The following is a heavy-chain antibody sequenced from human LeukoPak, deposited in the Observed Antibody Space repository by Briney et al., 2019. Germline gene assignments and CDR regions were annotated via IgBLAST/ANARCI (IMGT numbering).Heavy chain of an antibody. CDR2: ISHSGTPT. V-gene: IGHV3-21*01. CDR3: STATYSSGYHYFES. D-gene: IGHD5-18*01. Sequence: GGSLRLSCAASKFTFGAYSMNWVRQAPGKGLEWFSSISHSGTPTYYADSVRSRFTISRDNAKNSLYLQMNTLRAEDTAVYFCSTATYSSGYHYFESWGQGTLVTVSS. CDR1: KFTFGAYS. J-gene: IGHJ4*02.